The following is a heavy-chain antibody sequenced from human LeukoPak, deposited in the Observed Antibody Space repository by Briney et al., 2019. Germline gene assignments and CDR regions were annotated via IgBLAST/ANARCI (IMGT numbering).Heavy chain of an antibody. CDR2: IRHDGSND. CDR3: ARATTYDILTGYFDY. J-gene: IGHJ4*02. V-gene: IGHV3-30*02. CDR1: GFIFSDYG. D-gene: IGHD3-9*01. Sequence: GGSLRLSCAASGFIFSDYGFHWVRQAPGKGLEWLALIRHDGSNDYYADSVKGRFTTSRDNSKSTVYLQMSSLRVEDTAIYHCARATTYDILTGYFDYWGQGTLVTVSS.